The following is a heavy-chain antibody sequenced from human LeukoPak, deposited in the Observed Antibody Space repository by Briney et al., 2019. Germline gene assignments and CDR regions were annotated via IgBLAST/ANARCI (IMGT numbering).Heavy chain of an antibody. CDR1: GYTFTSYG. CDR3: ATLFGDQDIVVVPAARGYFDY. Sequence: ASVKVSCKASGYTFTSYGISWVRQAPGQGLEWMGWISAYNGNTNYAQKLQGRVTMTTDTSTSTAYMELSSLRSEDTAVYYCATLFGDQDIVVVPAARGYFDYWGQGTLVTVSS. CDR2: ISAYNGNT. J-gene: IGHJ4*02. V-gene: IGHV1-18*01. D-gene: IGHD2-2*01.